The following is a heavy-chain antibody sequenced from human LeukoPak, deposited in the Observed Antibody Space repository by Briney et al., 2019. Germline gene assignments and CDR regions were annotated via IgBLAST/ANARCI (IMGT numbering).Heavy chain of an antibody. Sequence: SETLSLTCTVSGGSIRSSYYYWGWIRQPPGKGLEWIGSIYDSGSTYYNPSLKSRVTISVDTSKNQFSLKLNSVTAADTAVYYCARVGYGTFGYYYYYYGMDVWGQGTTVTVSS. CDR1: GGSIRSSYYY. J-gene: IGHJ6*02. V-gene: IGHV4-39*01. CDR2: IYDSGST. D-gene: IGHD2/OR15-2a*01. CDR3: ARVGYGTFGYYYYYYGMDV.